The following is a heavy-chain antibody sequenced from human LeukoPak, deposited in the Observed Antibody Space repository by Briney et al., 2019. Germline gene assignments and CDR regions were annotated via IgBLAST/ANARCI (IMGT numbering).Heavy chain of an antibody. CDR1: GGSFGNYY. Sequence: SETLSLTCTVSGGSFGNYYWSWIRQPPGKGLEWIGYIYDSGTTNYNPSLKSRVTMSVDTSKLQFSLRLNSVTAADTAVYYCARMPKHITILGMVAITPVWGQGTLVSVSS. CDR2: IYDSGTT. D-gene: IGHD3-3*01. CDR3: ARMPKHITILGMVAITPV. J-gene: IGHJ4*02. V-gene: IGHV4-59*12.